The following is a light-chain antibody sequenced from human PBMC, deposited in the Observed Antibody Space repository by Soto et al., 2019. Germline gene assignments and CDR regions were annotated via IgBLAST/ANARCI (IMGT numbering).Light chain of an antibody. J-gene: IGKJ1*01. CDR1: QSVSSW. Sequence: DIPMTQSPSSVSASVGDRVTITCRASQSVSSWLAWYQQKPGKAPKLLIYDASSLESGVPSRFSGSGFGTEFTLTISSLQPDDFATYYCQQYNIHWPFGQGTKVDIK. CDR2: DAS. CDR3: QQYNIHWP. V-gene: IGKV1-5*01.